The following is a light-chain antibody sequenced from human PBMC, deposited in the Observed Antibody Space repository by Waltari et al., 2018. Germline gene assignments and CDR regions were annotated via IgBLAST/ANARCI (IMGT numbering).Light chain of an antibody. V-gene: IGKV3-20*01. CDR1: QTVRTTY. Sequence: EIVLTQSPGTLSLSPGERATLSCRASQTVRTTYLAWYQQKPGQAPTLLIYGASSRATGIPDRFSGSGSGTDFSLTNSSLGPEDCAVYYCQQYDISPLTFGGGTKVEIK. CDR3: QQYDISPLT. CDR2: GAS. J-gene: IGKJ4*01.